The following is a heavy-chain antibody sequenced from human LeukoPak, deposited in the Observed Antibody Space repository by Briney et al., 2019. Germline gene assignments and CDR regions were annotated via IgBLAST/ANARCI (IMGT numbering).Heavy chain of an antibody. Sequence: ASVKVSCKASGYTFTSYGISWVRQAPGQGLEWMGWISAYNGNTNYAQKLQGRVTMTTDTPTSTAYMELRSLRSDDTAVYYCARDVGYCTNGVCYNQFDYWGQGTLVTVSS. CDR2: ISAYNGNT. CDR3: ARDVGYCTNGVCYNQFDY. V-gene: IGHV1-18*01. CDR1: GYTFTSYG. D-gene: IGHD2-8*01. J-gene: IGHJ4*02.